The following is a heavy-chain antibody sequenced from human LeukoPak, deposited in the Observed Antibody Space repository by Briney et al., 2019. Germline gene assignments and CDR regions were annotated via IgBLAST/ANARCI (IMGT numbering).Heavy chain of an antibody. CDR1: GGSISSSGYY. J-gene: IGHJ5*02. Sequence: SETLSLTCTVSGGSISSSGYYWVWIRQPPGKGLERIGSIYHCGSTYYNPSLKSRITISVDTSKNQFSLKLSSVTAADTAVYYCARTNYGRRWFDPWGQGTLVTVSS. D-gene: IGHD1-7*01. V-gene: IGHV4-39*01. CDR2: IYHCGST. CDR3: ARTNYGRRWFDP.